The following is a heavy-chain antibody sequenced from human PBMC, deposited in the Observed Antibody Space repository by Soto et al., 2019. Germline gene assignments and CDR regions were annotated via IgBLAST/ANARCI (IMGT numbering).Heavy chain of an antibody. CDR2: INHSGST. Sequence: SETLSLTCAVYGGSFSGYYWSWIRQPPGKGLEWIGEINHSGSTNYNPSLKSRVTISVDTSKNQFSLKLSSVTAADTAVYYCASAYYGDHDYCGQGTLVTVSS. CDR1: GGSFSGYY. V-gene: IGHV4-34*01. CDR3: ASAYYGDHDY. D-gene: IGHD4-17*01. J-gene: IGHJ4*02.